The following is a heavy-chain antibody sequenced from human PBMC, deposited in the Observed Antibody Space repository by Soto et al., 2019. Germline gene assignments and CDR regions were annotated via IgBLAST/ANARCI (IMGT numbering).Heavy chain of an antibody. CDR2: INWNSGSV. CDR3: AKGRGALAVVSNWFDP. Sequence: EVQLVESGGGLVQPGRSLRLSCAAFGFTFEDSAMHWIRQTSGKGLEWVAGINWNSGSVGYADSVKGRFTISRDNANNTLFLQMDSLRAEDAALYYCAKGRGALAVVSNWFDPWGQGTLVTVSS. J-gene: IGHJ5*02. D-gene: IGHD6-19*01. CDR1: GFTFEDSA. V-gene: IGHV3-9*01.